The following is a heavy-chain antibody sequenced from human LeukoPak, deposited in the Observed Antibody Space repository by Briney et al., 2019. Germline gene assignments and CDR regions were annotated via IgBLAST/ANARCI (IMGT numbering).Heavy chain of an antibody. CDR1: GGSISSSNYY. CDR3: ARVRDPRVRFDP. J-gene: IGHJ5*02. Sequence: SETLSLTCTVSGGSISSSNYYWGWIRQPPGKGLEWIGSIYYSGSTYYNPSLKSRVTISVDTSKNQFSLKLSSVTAADTAVYYCARVRDPRVRFDPWGQGTLVTVSS. CDR2: IYYSGST. V-gene: IGHV4-39*07.